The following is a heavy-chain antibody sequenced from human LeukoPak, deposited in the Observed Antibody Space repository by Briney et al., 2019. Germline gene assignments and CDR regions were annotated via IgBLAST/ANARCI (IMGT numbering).Heavy chain of an antibody. CDR1: GFTFSSYA. V-gene: IGHV3-23*01. CDR2: ISGRGDST. J-gene: IGHJ4*02. D-gene: IGHD6-13*01. CDR3: AKALLSSSWYQGRYFDY. Sequence: PGRSLRLSCAASGFTFSSYAMHWVRQAPGKGLEWVSSISGRGDSTYYADSVKGRFTVSRDNSKNMLYLQMNSLRSEDTAVYYCAKALLSSSWYQGRYFDYWGQGTLVTVSS.